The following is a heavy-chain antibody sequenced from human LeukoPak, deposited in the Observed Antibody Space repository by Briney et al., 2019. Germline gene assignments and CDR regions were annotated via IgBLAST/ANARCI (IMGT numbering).Heavy chain of an antibody. CDR3: ARDGGGQLVRNRFDP. J-gene: IGHJ5*02. Sequence: ASVKVSCKASGYTFTSYYMHWVRQAPGQGLEWMGIINPSGGSTSYAQKFQGRVTMTRDTSTSTVYMELSSLRSEDTAVYYCARDGGGQLVRNRFDPWGQGTLVTVSS. D-gene: IGHD6-6*01. CDR2: INPSGGST. V-gene: IGHV1-46*01. CDR1: GYTFTSYY.